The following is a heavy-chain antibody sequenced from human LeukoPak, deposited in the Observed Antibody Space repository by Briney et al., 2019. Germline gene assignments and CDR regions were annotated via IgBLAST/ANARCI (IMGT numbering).Heavy chain of an antibody. CDR1: GFTFSSYA. V-gene: IGHV3-23*01. CDR3: AKDTYDILTYDY. CDR2: ISGSGGST. D-gene: IGHD3-9*01. J-gene: IGHJ4*02. Sequence: GGSLRLSCAASGFTFSSYAMSWVRQAPGKGLEWVSAISGSGGSTYHADSVEGRFTISRDNSKNTLYLQMNSLRAEDTAVYYCAKDTYDILTYDYWGQGTLVTVSS.